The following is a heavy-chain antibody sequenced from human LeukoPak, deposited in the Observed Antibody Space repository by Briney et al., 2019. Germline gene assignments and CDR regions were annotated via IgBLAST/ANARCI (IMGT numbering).Heavy chain of an antibody. V-gene: IGHV4-34*01. CDR3: ARGLYGGNSNYFDY. Sequence: SETLSLTCAVYGGSFSGYYWSWIRQPPGKGLEWIGEINHSGSTNYNPSLKSRVTISVDTSKNQFSLKLSSVTAADTAVYYCARGLYGGNSNYFDYWGQGTLVTVSS. CDR2: INHSGST. J-gene: IGHJ4*02. CDR1: GGSFSGYY. D-gene: IGHD4-23*01.